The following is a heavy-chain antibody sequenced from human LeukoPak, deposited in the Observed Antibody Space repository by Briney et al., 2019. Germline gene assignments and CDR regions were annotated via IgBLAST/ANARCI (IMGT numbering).Heavy chain of an antibody. J-gene: IGHJ5*02. V-gene: IGHV4-34*01. CDR3: ARLTYSNNWYFRRGLDNWFDP. D-gene: IGHD6-13*01. CDR1: GGSFSRYY. CDR2: INHSGSA. Sequence: SETLSLTCAVYGGSFSRYYWTWFRQPPGKGLEWIGEINHSGSANYNPSLKSRVTISVDASKSQFSLRLSSVTAADTAVYYCARLTYSNNWYFRRGLDNWFDPWGQGTLVTVSS.